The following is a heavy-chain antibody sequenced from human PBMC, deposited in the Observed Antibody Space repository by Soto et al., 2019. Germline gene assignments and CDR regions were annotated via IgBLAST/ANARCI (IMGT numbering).Heavy chain of an antibody. J-gene: IGHJ4*02. CDR1: GGPIRSSSYY. D-gene: IGHD1-7*01. CDR2: IYYSGSS. V-gene: IGHV4-31*03. Sequence: SETLSLTCTVSGGPIRSSSYYWSWIRQHPGKGLEWIGSIYYSGSSYYNPSLKSRITISLDTSKNQFSLNLSSVTAADTAVYYCTRVPLELNYFDYWGQGTLVTVSS. CDR3: TRVPLELNYFDY.